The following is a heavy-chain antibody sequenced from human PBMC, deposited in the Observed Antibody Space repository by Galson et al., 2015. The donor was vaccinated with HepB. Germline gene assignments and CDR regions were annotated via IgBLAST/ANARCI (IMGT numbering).Heavy chain of an antibody. CDR3: AKGSGETWYYFDT. CDR2: ISGSGGWT. Sequence: SLRLSCAGSGLSFSHYAVSWVRQAPGEGLEWIAAISGSGGWTYYAGSAKDRFTISRDSSKSTLFLQVNSLGAEDTAIYYCAKGSGETWYYFDTWGQGTLVTVSS. V-gene: IGHV3-23*01. D-gene: IGHD2-15*01. J-gene: IGHJ4*02. CDR1: GLSFSHYA.